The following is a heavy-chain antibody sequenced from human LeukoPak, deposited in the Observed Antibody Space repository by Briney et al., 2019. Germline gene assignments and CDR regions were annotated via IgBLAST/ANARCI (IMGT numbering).Heavy chain of an antibody. V-gene: IGHV3-30-3*01. Sequence: GGSLRLSCAASGFTFSSYAMHWVRQAPGKGLEWVAVISSDGSNKYYADSMKGRFTISRDNSKNTLYLQMNSLRAEDTAVYYCARHLPYDFDDSGYSGNLEYWGRGTLVTVSS. CDR3: ARHLPYDFDDSGYSGNLEY. CDR1: GFTFSSYA. CDR2: ISSDGSNK. J-gene: IGHJ4*02. D-gene: IGHD3-22*01.